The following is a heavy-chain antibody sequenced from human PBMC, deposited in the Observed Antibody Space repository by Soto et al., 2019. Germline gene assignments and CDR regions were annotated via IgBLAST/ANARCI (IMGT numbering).Heavy chain of an antibody. J-gene: IGHJ4*02. CDR2: ISGSGGST. D-gene: IGHD3-10*01. Sequence: GGSLRLSCAASGFTFSSYAMSWVRQAPGKGLEWVSAISGSGGSTYYADSVKGRFTISRDNSKNTLYLQMNSLRAEDTAVYYCAKDLSIEWFGEFIPPPRQPHYRFDYWGQGTQVTVSS. CDR3: AKDLSIEWFGEFIPPPRQPHYRFDY. V-gene: IGHV3-23*01. CDR1: GFTFSSYA.